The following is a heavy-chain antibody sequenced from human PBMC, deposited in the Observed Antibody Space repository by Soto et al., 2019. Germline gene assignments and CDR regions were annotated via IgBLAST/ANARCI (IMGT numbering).Heavy chain of an antibody. D-gene: IGHD3-22*01. CDR1: GGSISSGGYY. J-gene: IGHJ4*02. Sequence: PPETLSLTCTVSGGSISSGGYYWSWIRQHPGKGLEWIGYIYYSGSTYYNPSLKSRVTISVDTSKNQFSLKLSSVTAADTAVYYCAIRSSDSSGYYSLYFDYWGQGTLVTVSS. CDR3: AIRSSDSSGYYSLYFDY. V-gene: IGHV4-31*03. CDR2: IYYSGST.